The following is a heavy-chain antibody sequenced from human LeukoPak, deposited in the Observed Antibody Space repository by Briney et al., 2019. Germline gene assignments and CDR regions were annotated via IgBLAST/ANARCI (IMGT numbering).Heavy chain of an antibody. J-gene: IGHJ5*02. CDR2: IKQDGSEK. D-gene: IGHD6-13*01. CDR3: ARVAARNWFDP. V-gene: IGHV3-7*01. Sequence: GGSLRLSCAASGFTFSSYWMSWVRQAPGKGLEWVANIKQDGSEKYYVDSVKGRFTISRDNAKNSLYLQMNSLRAEDTAVYYYARVAARNWFDPWGQGTLVTVSS. CDR1: GFTFSSYW.